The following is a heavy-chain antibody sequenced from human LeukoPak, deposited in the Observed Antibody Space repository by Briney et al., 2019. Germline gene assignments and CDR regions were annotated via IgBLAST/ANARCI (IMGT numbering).Heavy chain of an antibody. CDR1: GGTFSSYA. D-gene: IGHD5-24*01. CDR3: ARSGDVEATITY. J-gene: IGHJ4*02. Sequence: GASVKVSCKASGGTFSSYAISWVRQAPGQGLEWMGGIIPIFGTANHAQKFQGRVTITADESTSTAYMELSSLRSEDTAVYYCARSGDVEATITYWGQGTLVTVSS. V-gene: IGHV1-69*13. CDR2: IIPIFGTA.